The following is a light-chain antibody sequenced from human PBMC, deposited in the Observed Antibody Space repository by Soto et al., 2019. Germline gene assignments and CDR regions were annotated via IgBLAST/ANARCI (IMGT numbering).Light chain of an antibody. J-gene: IGKJ1*01. Sequence: DVVMTQSPLSLPVTLGQPASISCRSSQSLVYSDGSSYLNWYQQRPGQSPRRLIYKVSNRDSGVPDVFSEGGSDLDFTLKISRVEAEDVGVSYCMQGTYWPWTFGQGTKVEIK. V-gene: IGKV2-30*01. CDR1: QSLVYSDGSSY. CDR2: KVS. CDR3: MQGTYWPWT.